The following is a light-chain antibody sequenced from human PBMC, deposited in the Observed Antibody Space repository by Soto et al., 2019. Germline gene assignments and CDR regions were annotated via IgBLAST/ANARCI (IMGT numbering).Light chain of an antibody. CDR3: QQRYSMPYT. V-gene: IGKV1-39*01. CDR2: AAS. CDR1: QTTNNY. Sequence: DIQMTQSPSSLSASVGDRVTITCRASQTTNNYLNWYQLKPGEAPKLLIYAASTLQTGVPSRFTGSGSGTDFNLTIISLQTEDYATYLCQQRYSMPYTFGPGTKGEIK. J-gene: IGKJ2*01.